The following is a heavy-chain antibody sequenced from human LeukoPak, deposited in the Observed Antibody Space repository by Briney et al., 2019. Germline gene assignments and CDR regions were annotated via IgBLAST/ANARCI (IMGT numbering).Heavy chain of an antibody. CDR2: IYTSGSI. J-gene: IGHJ4*02. CDR1: GGSITSGSYY. Sequence: PSQTLSHTCTVSGGSITSGSYYWSWIRQAGGKGLEWIGRIYTSGSINYNPSLKSRVTISEDTSKNQFSLKLSSVTAADTAVYYCARGGSGWFEFDYWGQGTLVTVSS. V-gene: IGHV4-61*02. CDR3: ARGGSGWFEFDY. D-gene: IGHD6-19*01.